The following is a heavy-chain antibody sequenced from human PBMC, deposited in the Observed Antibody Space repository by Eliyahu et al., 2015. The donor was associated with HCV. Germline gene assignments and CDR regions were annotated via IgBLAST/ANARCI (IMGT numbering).Heavy chain of an antibody. CDR3: ARDPHGRYNTAWYGNFDY. CDR1: GFTFSSXS. D-gene: IGHD6-19*01. Sequence: EVHLVESGGGLVKPGGSLRLSCAASGFTFSSXSMTWVRQAPGKGLDWVSSISRSSTDIYYADSVKGRFTISRDNAKNSLYLQMDSLRAEDTAVYYCARDPHGRYNTAWYGNFDYWVQGVLVTVSS. V-gene: IGHV3-21*01. J-gene: IGHJ4*02. CDR2: ISRSSTDI.